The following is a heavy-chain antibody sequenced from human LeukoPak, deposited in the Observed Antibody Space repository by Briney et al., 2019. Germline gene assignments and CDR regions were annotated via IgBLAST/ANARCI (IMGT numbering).Heavy chain of an antibody. V-gene: IGHV3-30*02. CDR2: IRSDGSNK. D-gene: IGHD4-17*01. J-gene: IGHJ4*02. CDR3: AKTLFSSYGDYLLGD. CDR1: GFTFSSYG. Sequence: GGSLRLSCAASGFTFSSYGMHWVRQAPGKGLEWVAFIRSDGSNKYYADSVKGRFTISRDSFENSLYLQMNSLRAEDTAVYYCAKTLFSSYGDYLLGDWGQGTLVTVSS.